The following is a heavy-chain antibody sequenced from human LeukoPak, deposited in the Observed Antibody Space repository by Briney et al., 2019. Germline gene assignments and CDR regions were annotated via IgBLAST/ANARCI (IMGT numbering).Heavy chain of an antibody. Sequence: PGGSLRLSCAAPGFTVSSNYMSWVRQAPGKGLEWVSVIYSGGTTYYADPVKGRFTISRDNSKNTLYLQMNRLRAEDTAVYYCARGVTPDWFDPWGQGTLVTVSS. J-gene: IGHJ5*02. CDR2: IYSGGTT. D-gene: IGHD2-21*02. CDR1: GFTVSSNY. CDR3: ARGVTPDWFDP. V-gene: IGHV3-66*01.